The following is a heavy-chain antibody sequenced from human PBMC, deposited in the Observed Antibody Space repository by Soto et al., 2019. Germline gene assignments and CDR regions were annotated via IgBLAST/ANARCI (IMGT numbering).Heavy chain of an antibody. J-gene: IGHJ4*02. CDR1: GYTFTSYG. Sequence: ASVKVSCKASGYTFTSYGISWVRQAPGQGLEWMGWISAYNGNTNYAQKLQCRVTMTTDTSTSTAYMELRSLRSDDTAVYYCARDRALAIFGVVTPFDYWGQGTLVTVSS. CDR3: ARDRALAIFGVVTPFDY. D-gene: IGHD3-3*01. V-gene: IGHV1-18*04. CDR2: ISAYNGNT.